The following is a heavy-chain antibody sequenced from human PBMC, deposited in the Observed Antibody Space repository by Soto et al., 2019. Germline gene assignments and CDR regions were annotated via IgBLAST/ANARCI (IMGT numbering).Heavy chain of an antibody. CDR3: ASVGYTYGFDY. V-gene: IGHV4-34*01. CDR2: INHSGST. D-gene: IGHD5-18*01. J-gene: IGHJ4*02. Sequence: SETLSLTCAVYGGSFSGYYWTWIRQPPGKGLDWIGEINHSGSTNYNPSLKSRVTISLDTSKNQFSLNLSSVTAADTAVYYCASVGYTYGFDYWGQGTRVTVSS. CDR1: GGSFSGYY.